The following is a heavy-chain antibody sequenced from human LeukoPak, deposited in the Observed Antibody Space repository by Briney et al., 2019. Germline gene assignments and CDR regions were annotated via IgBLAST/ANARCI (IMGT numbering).Heavy chain of an antibody. J-gene: IGHJ6*04. V-gene: IGHV1-2*02. Sequence: GASVKVSCKASGYMFTGHHINWVRQAPGQGLEWMGWINPNSGGTNFAQKSQGRVTMTRDTSISTAYMELRRLRSDDTDIYCCAREGFYILTGLSSFAGGLDVWGKGTTVSVSS. CDR3: AREGFYILTGLSSFAGGLDV. D-gene: IGHD3-9*01. CDR2: INPNSGGT. CDR1: GYMFTGHH.